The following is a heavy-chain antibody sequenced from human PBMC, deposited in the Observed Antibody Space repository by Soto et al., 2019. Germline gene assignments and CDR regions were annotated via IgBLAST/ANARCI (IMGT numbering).Heavy chain of an antibody. J-gene: IGHJ4*02. V-gene: IGHV3-30*03. Sequence: QVQLVESGGGVVQPGRSLRLSCAASVFDFSTYGMHWVRQAPGKGLEWVAVTTSDGARINYADSVKGRFTISRDNSRSTLYLQMNSLRIDDTAVDYCARKITGREWELPDYWGQGTLVTVSS. CDR3: ARKITGREWELPDY. D-gene: IGHD1-26*01. CDR2: TTSDGARI. CDR1: VFDFSTYG.